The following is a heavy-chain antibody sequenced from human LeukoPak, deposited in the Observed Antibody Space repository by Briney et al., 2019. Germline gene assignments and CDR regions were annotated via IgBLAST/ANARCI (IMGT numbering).Heavy chain of an antibody. CDR2: ISTSTWTM. J-gene: IGHJ6*03. CDR1: GFTFSTIS. V-gene: IGHV3-48*01. Sequence: GGSLRLSCVASGFTFSTISMNWVRQAPGRGLEWISYISTSTWTMYYTDSVKGRFSVSRDNARNSLYLQMNSLRVEDTAVYYCAKGQWELQSLATDYYYYMDVWGKGTTVTVSS. CDR3: AKGQWELQSLATDYYYYMDV. D-gene: IGHD1-26*01.